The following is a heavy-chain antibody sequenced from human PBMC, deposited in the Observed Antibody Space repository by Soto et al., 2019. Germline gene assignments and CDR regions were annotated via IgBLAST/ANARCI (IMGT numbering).Heavy chain of an antibody. D-gene: IGHD6-13*01. CDR1: EFSFDDYA. CDR3: AKASVWYPYFDS. Sequence: GXSLRLSFAASEFSFDDYALSWFRQAPGNGLEWVSPITYTGVSTYYVDSVKGRFTISRDNSKDTLYLQMNSLRAEDTAIYYCAKASVWYPYFDSWGQGTLVTVSS. CDR2: ITYTGVST. V-gene: IGHV3-23*01. J-gene: IGHJ4*02.